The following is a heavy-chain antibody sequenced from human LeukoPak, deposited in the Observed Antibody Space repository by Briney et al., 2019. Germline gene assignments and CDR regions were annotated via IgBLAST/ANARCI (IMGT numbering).Heavy chain of an antibody. CDR1: GFTFSSYA. CDR2: ISGSGGST. J-gene: IGHJ4*02. D-gene: IGHD2-8*01. Sequence: GGSLRLSCAASGFTFSSYAMSWVRQAPGKGLEWVSAISGSGGSTYYADSVKGRFTISRDNSKNTLYLQMNSLRAEDTAVYYCAKDRDCTNGVCCIDYWGQGTLVTVSS. V-gene: IGHV3-23*01. CDR3: AKDRDCTNGVCCIDY.